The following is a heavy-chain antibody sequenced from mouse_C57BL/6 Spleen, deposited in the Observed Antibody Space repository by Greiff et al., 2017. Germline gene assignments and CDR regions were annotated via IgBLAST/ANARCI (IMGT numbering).Heavy chain of an antibody. D-gene: IGHD1-1*01. J-gene: IGHJ2*01. V-gene: IGHV1-50*01. Sequence: VQLQQPGAELVKPGASVKLSCKASGYTFTSYWMQWVKQRPGQGLEWIGEIDPSDSYTNYNQKFKGKATLTVDTSSSTAYLQLSSLTSEDAAVYYCARGGFTTVDFDCWGKGTTLTVSS. CDR2: IDPSDSYT. CDR1: GYTFTSYW. CDR3: ARGGFTTVDFDC.